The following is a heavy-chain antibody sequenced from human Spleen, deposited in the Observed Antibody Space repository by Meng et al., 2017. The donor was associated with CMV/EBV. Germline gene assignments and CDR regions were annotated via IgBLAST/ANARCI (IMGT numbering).Heavy chain of an antibody. CDR1: GFTFNTYG. CDR2: ISYDGDKK. Sequence: GESLKISCTASGFTFNTYGINWVRQAPGKGLEWVAVISYDGDKKFYTDSVKGRFTISRDNSKNTLILQMNSLRTEDTAVYYCARVYYDSSNYYFSFGYWGQGTLVTVSS. D-gene: IGHD3-22*01. V-gene: IGHV3-30*03. CDR3: ARVYYDSSNYYFSFGY. J-gene: IGHJ4*02.